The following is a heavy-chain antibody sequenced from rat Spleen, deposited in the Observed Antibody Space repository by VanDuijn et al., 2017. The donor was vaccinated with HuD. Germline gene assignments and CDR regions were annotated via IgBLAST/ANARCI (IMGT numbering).Heavy chain of an antibody. CDR3: ARRHYGYTDYFDY. V-gene: IGHV5-29*01. Sequence: EVQLVESGGGLVQPGRSLKLSCVASGSTFNNYGMAWVRQAPTKGLEWVAAFSYDGSGSYYRDSVKGRFTISRANAKSTLNLQMDSLRSEDTATYYCARRHYGYTDYFDYWGQGVMVTVSS. D-gene: IGHD1-9*01. J-gene: IGHJ2*01. CDR2: FSYDGSGS. CDR1: GSTFNNYG.